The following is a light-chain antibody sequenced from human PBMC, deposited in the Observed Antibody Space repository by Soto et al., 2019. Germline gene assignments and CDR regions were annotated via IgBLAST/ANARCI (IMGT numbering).Light chain of an antibody. CDR2: DTS. CDR1: QGIGDT. V-gene: IGKV3-15*01. J-gene: IGKJ4*01. Sequence: EVMMKQSAAPLSVSPGEVAHLSCRASQGIGDTLAWYQHKPGQTPRLLIYDTSTRATGVPTRFSGSRSGAEFTLTINRLQSEDFAVYYCQPYNHWPLTFGGGTKVDIK. CDR3: QPYNHWPLT.